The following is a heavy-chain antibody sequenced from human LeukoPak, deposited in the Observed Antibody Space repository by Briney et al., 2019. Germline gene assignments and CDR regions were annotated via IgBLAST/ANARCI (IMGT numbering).Heavy chain of an antibody. Sequence: PGGSLRLSCAASGFTFSSYEMSWVRQAPGKGLEWVSYISGSGGTIYYADSVQGRFTISRDNAKNSLYLQMNSLRAEDTAVYYCAREGTPSWSFNYYYYYMDVWGKGTMVTVSS. CDR1: GFTFSSYE. CDR3: AREGTPSWSFNYYYYYMDV. D-gene: IGHD3-10*01. J-gene: IGHJ6*03. CDR2: ISGSGGTI. V-gene: IGHV3-48*03.